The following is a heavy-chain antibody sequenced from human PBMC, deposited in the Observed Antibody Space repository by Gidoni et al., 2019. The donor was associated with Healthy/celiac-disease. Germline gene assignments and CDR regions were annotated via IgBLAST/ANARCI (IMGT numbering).Heavy chain of an antibody. CDR3: ARGWRYCSSTSCYVLDY. J-gene: IGHJ4*02. D-gene: IGHD2-2*01. Sequence: QVQLQESGPGLVKPSETLSLTCTVSGGSISSYYWSWIRQPPGKGLEWIGYIYYSGSTNYNPSLKSRVTISVDTSKNQFSLKLSSVTAADTAVYYCARGWRYCSSTSCYVLDYWGQGTLVTVSS. CDR1: GGSISSYY. CDR2: IYYSGST. V-gene: IGHV4-59*01.